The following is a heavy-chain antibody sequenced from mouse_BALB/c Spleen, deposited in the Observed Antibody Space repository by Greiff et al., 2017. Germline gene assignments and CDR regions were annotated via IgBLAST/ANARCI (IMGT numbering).Heavy chain of an antibody. J-gene: IGHJ2*01. V-gene: IGHV5-17*02. CDR3: VYGNFFDY. Sequence: EVHLVESGGGLVQPGGSRKLSCAASGFTFSSFGMHWVRQAPEKGLEWVAYISSGSSTIYYADTVKGRFTISRDNPKNTLFLQMTSLRSEDTAMYYCVYGNFFDYWGQGTTLTVSS. CDR2: ISSGSSTI. D-gene: IGHD2-10*02. CDR1: GFTFSSFG.